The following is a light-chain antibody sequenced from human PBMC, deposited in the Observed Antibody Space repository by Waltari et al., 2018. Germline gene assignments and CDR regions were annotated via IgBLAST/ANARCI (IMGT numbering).Light chain of an antibody. V-gene: IGKV3-20*01. J-gene: IGKJ4*01. CDR1: QTVRTTY. CDR2: DTS. Sequence: ETVLTQSPGTLSLSPGERATFSCRASQTVRTTYLAWYQQKPGQAPTLVIHDTSSRATSIPDRFSGSGSETDFSLSSSSLAPENFAVYYCQPYDISPLTFGGGTKVETK. CDR3: QPYDISPLT.